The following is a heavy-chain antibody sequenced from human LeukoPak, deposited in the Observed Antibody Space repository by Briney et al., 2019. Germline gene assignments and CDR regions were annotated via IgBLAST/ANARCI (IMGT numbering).Heavy chain of an antibody. CDR3: ARRVEMATIYYYYYYMDV. CDR1: GGSISSSSYY. V-gene: IGHV4-39*01. CDR2: IYYSGST. J-gene: IGHJ6*03. Sequence: SETLSLTCTVSGGSISSSSYYWGWIRQPPGKGLEWIGSIYYSGSTYYNPSLKSRVTISVDTSKNQFSLKLSSVTAADTAVYYCARRVEMATIYYYYYYMDVWGKGTTVTISS. D-gene: IGHD5-24*01.